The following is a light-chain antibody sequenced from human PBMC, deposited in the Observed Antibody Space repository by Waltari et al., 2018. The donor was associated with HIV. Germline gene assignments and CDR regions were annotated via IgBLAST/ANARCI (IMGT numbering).Light chain of an antibody. CDR3: QQRHNWPLT. CDR2: GGS. J-gene: IGKJ4*01. Sequence: EIVMTQSPATLSVSPGERATLHCRASQSVSSNVAWYQQKPGQATRLLIYGGSTRDTGVPARFSGSGSGADFTLTISSLEPEDVAVYYCQQRHNWPLTFGGGTQVESK. CDR1: QSVSSN. V-gene: IGKV3-15*01.